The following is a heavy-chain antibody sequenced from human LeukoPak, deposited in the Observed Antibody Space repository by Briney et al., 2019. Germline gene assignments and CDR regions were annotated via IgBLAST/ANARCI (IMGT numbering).Heavy chain of an antibody. CDR3: AGEGSKGWFDP. J-gene: IGHJ5*02. CDR1: GGSISSSSYY. CDR2: IYYSGST. Sequence: PSETLSLTCTVSGGSISSSSYYWGWIRQPPGKGLEWIGSIYYSGSTYYNPSLKSRVTISVDTSKNQFSLKLSSVTAADTAVYYCAGEGSKGWFDPWGQGTLVTVSS. V-gene: IGHV4-39*02.